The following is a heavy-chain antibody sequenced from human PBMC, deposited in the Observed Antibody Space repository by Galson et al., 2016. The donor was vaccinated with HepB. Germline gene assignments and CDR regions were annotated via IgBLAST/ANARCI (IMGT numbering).Heavy chain of an antibody. CDR1: GGSISSYS. V-gene: IGHV4-59*01. D-gene: IGHD6-13*01. CDR2: IYYSGST. CDR3: ARDPGWVAAAGYFDY. J-gene: IGHJ4*02. Sequence: SETLSLTCTVSGGSISSYSWSWIRQPPGKGLEWIGYIYYSGSTNYNPSLKSRVTISVDTSKNQFSLKLSSVTAADTAVYYCARDPGWVAAAGYFDYWGQGTLVTVSS.